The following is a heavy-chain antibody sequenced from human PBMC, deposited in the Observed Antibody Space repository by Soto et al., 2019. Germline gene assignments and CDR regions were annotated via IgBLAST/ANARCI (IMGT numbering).Heavy chain of an antibody. D-gene: IGHD2-2*01. CDR1: GYTFTSYY. CDR2: INPSGGST. Sequence: GPSVKVSCKASGYTFTSYYMHWVRQAPGQGLEWMGIINPSGGSTSYAQKFQGRVTMTRDTSTSTVYMELSSLRSEDTAVYYCARDLVGPPTHCSSTSCPTDGAFDIWGQGTMVTVSS. J-gene: IGHJ3*02. V-gene: IGHV1-46*01. CDR3: ARDLVGPPTHCSSTSCPTDGAFDI.